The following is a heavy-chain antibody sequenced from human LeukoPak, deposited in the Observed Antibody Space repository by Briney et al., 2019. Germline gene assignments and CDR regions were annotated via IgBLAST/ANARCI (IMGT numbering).Heavy chain of an antibody. Sequence: GRSLRLSCAASGFTFSSYAMHWVRQAPGKGLEWVAVISYDGGNKYYADSVKGRFTISRDNSKNTLYLHMNSLRAEDTAVYYCERDPQDIVVVVAAKGGYYYGMDVWGQGTTVTVSS. CDR2: ISYDGGNK. V-gene: IGHV3-30*04. CDR3: ERDPQDIVVVVAAKGGYYYGMDV. D-gene: IGHD2-15*01. J-gene: IGHJ6*02. CDR1: GFTFSSYA.